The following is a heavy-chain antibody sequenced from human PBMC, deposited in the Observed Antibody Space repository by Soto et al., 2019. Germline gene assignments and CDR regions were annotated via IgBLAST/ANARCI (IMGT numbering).Heavy chain of an antibody. CDR2: LYDVDGS. CDR1: GLTVSGKKY. V-gene: IGHV3-53*01. J-gene: IGHJ3*01. CDR3: ATWHEREHAYDV. D-gene: IGHD1-1*01. Sequence: SLRLSCAASGLTVSGKKYVAWVRQAPGKGLEWVSALYDVDGSFYADSVKGRFTTSSDSSKTTVYLQMNGLRPDDTAVYYCATWHEREHAYDVWGQGTTVTVSS.